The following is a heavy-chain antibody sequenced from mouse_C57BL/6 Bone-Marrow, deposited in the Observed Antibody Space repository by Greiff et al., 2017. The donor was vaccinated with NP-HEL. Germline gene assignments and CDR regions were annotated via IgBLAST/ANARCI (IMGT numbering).Heavy chain of an antibody. Sequence: QVQLQQPGAELVKPGASVKLSCKASGYTFTSYWMHWVKQRPGQGLEWIGMIHPNSGSTNYNEKFKSKATLTVDKSSSTAYMLLSSLTSEDSAVYYCARNYGGSWFAYWGKGTLVTVSA. J-gene: IGHJ3*01. CDR2: IHPNSGST. V-gene: IGHV1-64*01. D-gene: IGHD1-1*01. CDR1: GYTFTSYW. CDR3: ARNYGGSWFAY.